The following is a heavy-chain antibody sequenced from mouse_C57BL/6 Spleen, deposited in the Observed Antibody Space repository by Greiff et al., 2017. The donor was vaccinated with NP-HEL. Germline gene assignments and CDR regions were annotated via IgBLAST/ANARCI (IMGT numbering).Heavy chain of an antibody. D-gene: IGHD4-1*01. CDR3: ARSGTRGYYFDY. J-gene: IGHJ2*01. Sequence: EVKLVESGPELVKPGASVKISCKASGYSFTDYHLNWVKQSTGQSLEWIGVIDPNYGTTIYTQKFKGKATLTVDQSSSTAYMQLNSLTSEDSAVYYCARSGTRGYYFDYGGQGTTLTVSS. CDR1: GYSFTDYH. V-gene: IGHV1-39*01. CDR2: IDPNYGTT.